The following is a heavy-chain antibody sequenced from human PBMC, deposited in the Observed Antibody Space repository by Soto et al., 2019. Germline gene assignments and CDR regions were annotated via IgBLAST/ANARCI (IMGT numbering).Heavy chain of an antibody. J-gene: IGHJ4*02. CDR1: GYTFTSYG. CDR3: ATDRNLDDFWSGTFDY. D-gene: IGHD3-3*01. Sequence: ASVKVSCXASGYTFTSYGISWVRQAPGQGLEWMGWISAYNGETIYAQKFQGRVTMTEDTSTDTAYMELSSLRSEDTAVYYCATDRNLDDFWSGTFDYWGQGTLVTVSS. CDR2: ISAYNGET. V-gene: IGHV1-18*01.